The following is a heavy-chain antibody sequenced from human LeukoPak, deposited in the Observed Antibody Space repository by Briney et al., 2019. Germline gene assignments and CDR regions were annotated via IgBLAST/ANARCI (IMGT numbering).Heavy chain of an antibody. V-gene: IGHV3-48*01. Sequence: GGSLRLSCAASGFTFSSYSMNWARQAPGKGLEWVSYISSSSSTTYYADSVKGRFTISRDNSKNTLYLQMNSLRAEDTAIYYCAKNGDRGAYCTGGTCYPYFYYYMDVWGKGTTVTI. CDR2: ISSSSSTT. CDR3: AKNGDRGAYCTGGTCYPYFYYYMDV. CDR1: GFTFSSYS. J-gene: IGHJ6*03. D-gene: IGHD2-15*01.